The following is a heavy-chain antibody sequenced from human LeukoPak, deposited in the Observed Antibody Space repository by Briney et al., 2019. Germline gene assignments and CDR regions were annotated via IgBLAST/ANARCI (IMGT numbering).Heavy chain of an antibody. J-gene: IGHJ4*02. CDR3: ANSLDYGDYMGAPDY. D-gene: IGHD4-17*01. Sequence: GGSLRLSCAASGFTFDDYGMSWVRQAPGKGLEWVSGIDRNGDSTGYADSVEGRFTISRDNAKNSLYLQMDSLRAEDTAVYYCANSLDYGDYMGAPDYWGQGTLVTVSS. CDR2: IDRNGDST. CDR1: GFTFDDYG. V-gene: IGHV3-20*04.